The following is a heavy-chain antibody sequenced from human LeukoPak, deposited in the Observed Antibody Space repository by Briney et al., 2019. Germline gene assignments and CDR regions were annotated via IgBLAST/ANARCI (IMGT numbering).Heavy chain of an antibody. CDR1: GGSISSSSYY. CDR2: IYYSGST. Sequence: SETLSLTCTVSGGSISSSSYYWGWIRQPPGKGLEWIGSIYYSGSTYYNPSLKSRVTIFVDTSKNQFSLKLSSVTAADTAVYYCARGWLLWFGELLSPGWFDPWGQGTLVTVSS. J-gene: IGHJ5*02. D-gene: IGHD3-10*01. V-gene: IGHV4-39*01. CDR3: ARGWLLWFGELLSPGWFDP.